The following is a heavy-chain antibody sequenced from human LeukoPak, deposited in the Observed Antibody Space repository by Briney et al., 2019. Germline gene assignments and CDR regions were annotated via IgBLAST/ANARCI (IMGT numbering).Heavy chain of an antibody. CDR2: IYYSGSI. Sequence: PSQTLSLTCTVSGGSISSGDYYWSWIRQPPGKGLEWIGYIYYSGSIYYNPSLKSRVTISLDTSKNQFSLKLSSVTAADTAVYYCARSLHLLYCGGDCYFEYFQHWGQGTLVTVSS. J-gene: IGHJ1*01. CDR1: GGSISSGDYY. CDR3: ARSLHLLYCGGDCYFEYFQH. D-gene: IGHD2-21*02. V-gene: IGHV4-30-4*01.